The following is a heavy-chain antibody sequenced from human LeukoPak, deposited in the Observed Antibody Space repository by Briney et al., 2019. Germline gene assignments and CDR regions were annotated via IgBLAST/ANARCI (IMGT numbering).Heavy chain of an antibody. D-gene: IGHD2-21*02. Sequence: GGSLRLSCAASGFTFSNYWMTWFRQTPGKGLEWVGNIKPDGSEKYYVDSVKGRFTISRDNAKNSLYLQMNSLRAEDTAVYYCARDYHSRAVVTAIKYAFDIWGQGTMVTVSS. CDR3: ARDYHSRAVVTAIKYAFDI. CDR1: GFTFSNYW. CDR2: IKPDGSEK. V-gene: IGHV3-7*01. J-gene: IGHJ3*02.